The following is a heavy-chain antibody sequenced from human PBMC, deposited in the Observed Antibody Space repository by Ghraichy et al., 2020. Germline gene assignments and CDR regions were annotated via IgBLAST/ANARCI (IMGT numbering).Heavy chain of an antibody. CDR2: IYHTGST. J-gene: IGHJ4*02. D-gene: IGHD2-21*02. CDR1: GGSVSSGSHH. CDR3: ARVMTSYCGGDCYSHYFDF. Sequence: GSLRLSCTVSGGSVSSGSHHWSWIRQPPGNGLEWIGSIYHTGSTNYNPSLKSRVTISVDTSKNQFSLKLRTVTAADTAVYYCARVMTSYCGGDCYSHYFDFWGQGTLVTASS. V-gene: IGHV4-61*01.